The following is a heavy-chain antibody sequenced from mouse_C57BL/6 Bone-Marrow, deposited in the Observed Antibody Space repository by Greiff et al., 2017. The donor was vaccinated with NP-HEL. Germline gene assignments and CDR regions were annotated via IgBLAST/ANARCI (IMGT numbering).Heavy chain of an antibody. Sequence: EVQLQQSGAELVRPGASVKLSCTASGFNIKDYYMHWVKQRPEQGLGWIGRIDPEDGDTEYAPKFQGKATMTADTSSNTAYLQLSSLTSEDTAVYYCTTWDYYYGSSYIYAMDYWGQGTSVTVSS. D-gene: IGHD1-1*01. J-gene: IGHJ4*01. V-gene: IGHV14-1*01. CDR1: GFNIKDYY. CDR2: IDPEDGDT. CDR3: TTWDYYYGSSYIYAMDY.